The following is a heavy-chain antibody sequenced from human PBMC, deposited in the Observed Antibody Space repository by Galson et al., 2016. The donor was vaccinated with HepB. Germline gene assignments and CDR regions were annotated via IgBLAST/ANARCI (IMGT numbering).Heavy chain of an antibody. CDR1: GASFTRYW. J-gene: IGHJ4*02. Sequence: QSGAEVTRPGESLKISCKGPGASFTRYWLGWVRQMPGKGLEYMGIIYPADSITRYSPSFQGQVTISADTSISTAYLQWSSLKASDTAIYYCARVVSNLGHYFDFWGQGTLVTVSS. V-gene: IGHV5-51*01. CDR2: IYPADSIT. CDR3: ARVVSNLGHYFDF. D-gene: IGHD7-27*01.